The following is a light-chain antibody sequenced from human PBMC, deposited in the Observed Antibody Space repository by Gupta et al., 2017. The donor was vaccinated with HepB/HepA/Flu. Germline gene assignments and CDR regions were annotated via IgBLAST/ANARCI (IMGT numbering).Light chain of an antibody. CDR3: AAWDNSRSAYV. V-gene: IGLV1-47*02. Sequence: QPVLTQPPSASGTPGQRVAISCSGSSSNVGRDNVYWYRQLPGTAPKLLIYNDDRRPSGVPDRFSGYKSGTSASLAISGLRSEDEADYYCAAWDNSRSAYVFGTGTWVTVL. CDR2: NDD. CDR1: SSNVGRDN. J-gene: IGLJ1*01.